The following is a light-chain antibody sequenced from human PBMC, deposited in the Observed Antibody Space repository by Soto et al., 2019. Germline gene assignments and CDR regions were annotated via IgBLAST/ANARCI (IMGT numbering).Light chain of an antibody. CDR1: QNIGYY. CDR3: QQSYNTPYT. CDR2: SAS. V-gene: IGKV1-39*01. J-gene: IGKJ2*01. Sequence: DLQMTQSPSSLSASVGDRVTITCRASQNIGYYLNWYQQKPGKAPKFLIYSASSLQSGVPSRFSGSGSGTDFTLTISSLQPEDFATYYCQQSYNTPYTFGQGTKLEIK.